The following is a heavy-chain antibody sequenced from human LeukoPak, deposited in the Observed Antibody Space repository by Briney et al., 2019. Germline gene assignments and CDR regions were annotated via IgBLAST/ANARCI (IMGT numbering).Heavy chain of an antibody. CDR3: AREAQYCSSTSCYSYFDY. Sequence: ASVKVSCKASGGTFSSHAISWVRQAPGQGLEWMGGIIPIFGTANYAQKFQGRVTITADESTSTAYMELSSLRSEDTAVYYCAREAQYCSSTSCYSYFDYWGQGTLVTVSS. D-gene: IGHD2-2*02. CDR2: IIPIFGTA. J-gene: IGHJ4*02. V-gene: IGHV1-69*13. CDR1: GGTFSSHA.